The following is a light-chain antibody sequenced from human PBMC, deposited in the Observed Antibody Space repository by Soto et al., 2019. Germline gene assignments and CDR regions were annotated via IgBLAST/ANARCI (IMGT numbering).Light chain of an antibody. CDR1: QNVGSRY. V-gene: IGKV3-20*01. CDR2: GTS. Sequence: EIVLTQSPGTLSLSPGERATLSCRASQNVGSRYLAWYQQKPGQAPRLLIYGTSNRATGIPDRFSCSVSVIFFSLTISSLEPGELAVYYCQQYGSSPRTFGQGTKVEIK. CDR3: QQYGSSPRT. J-gene: IGKJ1*01.